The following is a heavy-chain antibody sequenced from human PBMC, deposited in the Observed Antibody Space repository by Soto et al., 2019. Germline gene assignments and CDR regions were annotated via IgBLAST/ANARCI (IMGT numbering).Heavy chain of an antibody. CDR2: INTDGSGT. J-gene: IGHJ3*02. Sequence: GGSLRLSCAASGFTFSSDWMHWVRQAPGKGLVWVSRINTDGSGTTYADSVKGRFTISRDNAKNMVYLQMNSLRAEDTAVYYCARSSGNYDAFDIWGQGTMVTVSS. D-gene: IGHD1-26*01. CDR1: GFTFSSDW. V-gene: IGHV3-74*01. CDR3: ARSSGNYDAFDI.